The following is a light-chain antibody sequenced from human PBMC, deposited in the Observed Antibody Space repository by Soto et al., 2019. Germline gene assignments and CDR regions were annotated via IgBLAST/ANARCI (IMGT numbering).Light chain of an antibody. CDR3: QQTSRTPKT. CDR2: DAS. J-gene: IGKJ1*01. CDR1: QSVSNY. V-gene: IGKV3-11*01. Sequence: EIVLTQSPATLSLSPWERATLSCRASQSVSNYLAWYQQRPGQAPRLLIYDASSRATGIPARFSGSGSGTDFTLTISSLQPEDYATYYCQQTSRTPKTFGQGTKVDIK.